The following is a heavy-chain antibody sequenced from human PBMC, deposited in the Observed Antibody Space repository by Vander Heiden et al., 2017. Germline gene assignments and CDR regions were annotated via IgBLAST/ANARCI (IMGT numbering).Heavy chain of an antibody. D-gene: IGHD1-26*01. Sequence: QLQLQESGPGLVKPSETLSLTCTVSGGSISSSSYYWGWIRQPPGKGLEWIGSIYYSGSTYYNPSLKSRVTISVDTSKNQFSLKLSSVTAADTAVYYCVGVGRELLRAFDYWGQGTLVTVSS. CDR1: GGSISSSSYY. CDR3: VGVGRELLRAFDY. V-gene: IGHV4-39*01. J-gene: IGHJ4*02. CDR2: IYYSGST.